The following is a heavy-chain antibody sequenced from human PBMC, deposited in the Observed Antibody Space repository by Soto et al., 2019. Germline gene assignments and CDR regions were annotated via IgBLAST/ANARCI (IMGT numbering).Heavy chain of an antibody. CDR1: GGSISSGDYY. V-gene: IGHV4-30-4*01. Sequence: QVQLQESGPGLVKPSQTLSLTCTVSGGSISSGDYYWSWIRQPPGKGLEWIGYIYYSGSTYYNPSLKSRVTISVDTSKNQFSLKLSSVTATDTAVYYCAREGAFTVTTRYLDYWGQGTLVTVSS. D-gene: IGHD4-17*01. J-gene: IGHJ4*02. CDR3: AREGAFTVTTRYLDY. CDR2: IYYSGST.